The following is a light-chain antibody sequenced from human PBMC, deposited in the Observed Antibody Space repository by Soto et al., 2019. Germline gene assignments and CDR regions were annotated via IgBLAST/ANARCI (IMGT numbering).Light chain of an antibody. CDR2: DAS. CDR1: QSVSTY. V-gene: IGKV3-11*01. CDR3: QQRSNWPSIT. Sequence: PGERATLSCRASQSVSTYLAWYQQKPGQAPRLVIYDASSRATGIPARFSGSGSGTAFTLTISSLEPEDFAFYYCQQRSNWPSITFGQGTRLEIK. J-gene: IGKJ5*01.